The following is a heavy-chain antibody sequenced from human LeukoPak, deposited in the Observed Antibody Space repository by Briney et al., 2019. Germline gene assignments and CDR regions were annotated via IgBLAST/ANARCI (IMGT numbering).Heavy chain of an antibody. CDR1: GGSISSYY. CDR3: ARTSFDILTGYYSGGGPFDS. D-gene: IGHD3-9*01. Sequence: SETLSLTCTVSGGSISSYYWSWIRQPPGKGLEWIGYIYYSGSTNYNPSLKSRVTISVDTSKNQFSLKLSSVTAADTAVYYCARTSFDILTGYYSGGGPFDSWGQGTLVTVSS. J-gene: IGHJ4*02. CDR2: IYYSGST. V-gene: IGHV4-59*08.